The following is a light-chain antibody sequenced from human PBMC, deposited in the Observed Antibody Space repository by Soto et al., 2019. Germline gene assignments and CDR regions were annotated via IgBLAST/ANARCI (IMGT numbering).Light chain of an antibody. CDR2: END. CDR1: SGSIASNY. V-gene: IGLV6-57*04. Sequence: NFMLTQPPSVSESPGKTVTLSCTRSSGSIASNYVQWYQQRPGSAPTTMIYENDQRPPGVPDRFSGSIDSSSNSASLTISGLKNEDEADYYCQSSDSGIIFGGGTKLTVL. J-gene: IGLJ2*01. CDR3: QSSDSGII.